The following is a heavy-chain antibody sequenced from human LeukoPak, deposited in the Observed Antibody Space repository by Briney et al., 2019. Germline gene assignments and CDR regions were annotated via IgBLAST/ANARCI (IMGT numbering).Heavy chain of an antibody. D-gene: IGHD4-17*01. J-gene: IGHJ4*02. CDR2: STHSGST. CDR1: GGSFSGYY. V-gene: IGHV4-34*01. Sequence: SETLSLTCAVYGGSFSGYYWSWVRQPPGKGLEWIGESTHSGSTNYNPSLKSRVTISVDTSKNQFSLKLSSVTAADTAVYYCASQVFNYGDYFFDYWGQGTLVTVS. CDR3: ASQVFNYGDYFFDY.